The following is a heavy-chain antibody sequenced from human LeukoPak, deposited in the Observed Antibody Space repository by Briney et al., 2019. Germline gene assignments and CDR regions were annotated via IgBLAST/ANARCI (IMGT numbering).Heavy chain of an antibody. J-gene: IGHJ6*02. CDR2: ISYDGSNK. Sequence: PGGSLRLSCAASGFTFSSYAMHWVRQAPGKGLEWVAVISYDGSNKYYADSVKGRFTISRDNSKNTLYLQMNSLRAEDTAVYYCARDLGDGSSPYYYYGMDVWGQGTTVTVSS. CDR3: ARDLGDGSSPYYYYGMDV. V-gene: IGHV3-30-3*01. D-gene: IGHD1-26*01. CDR1: GFTFSSYA.